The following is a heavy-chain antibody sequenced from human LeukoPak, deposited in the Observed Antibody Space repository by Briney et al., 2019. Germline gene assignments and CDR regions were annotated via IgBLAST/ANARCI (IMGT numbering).Heavy chain of an antibody. D-gene: IGHD3-3*01. CDR2: IGPHSTFT. J-gene: IGHJ2*01. V-gene: IGHV1-2*02. Sequence: ASMKVSCKSSGFTFTDHYIHWVRQGPGQGLEWMGYIGPHSTFTSSPQEFQGRVTMTRDASMSTAYMELTRLTSDDTAVYYCARAPQVDFWSGYHYWYFDLWGRGTLVTVSS. CDR3: ARAPQVDFWSGYHYWYFDL. CDR1: GFTFTDHY.